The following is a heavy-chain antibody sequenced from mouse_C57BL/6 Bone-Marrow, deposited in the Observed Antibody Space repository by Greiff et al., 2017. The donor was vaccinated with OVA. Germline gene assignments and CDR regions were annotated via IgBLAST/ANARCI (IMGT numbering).Heavy chain of an antibody. CDR3: ARGRIYYGNLCDY. Sequence: QVQLQQPGAELVKPGASVKMSCKASGYTFNSYWITWVKQRPGQGLEWIGDIYPGSGSTNYNEKFKSKATLTVDTSSSTAYMQLSSLTSEDSAVYYCARGRIYYGNLCDYWGQGTTLTVSS. J-gene: IGHJ2*01. D-gene: IGHD2-1*01. CDR1: GYTFNSYW. V-gene: IGHV1-55*01. CDR2: IYPGSGST.